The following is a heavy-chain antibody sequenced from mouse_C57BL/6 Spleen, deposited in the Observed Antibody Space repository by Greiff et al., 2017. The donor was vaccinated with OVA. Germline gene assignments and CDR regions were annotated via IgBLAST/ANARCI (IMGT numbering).Heavy chain of an antibody. CDR3: TRDLPTGFAY. CDR1: VFTFSSYA. J-gene: IGHJ3*01. CDR2: ISSGGDYI. V-gene: IGHV5-9-1*02. Sequence: KLVESGEGLVKPGGSLKLSCAASVFTFSSYAMSWVRQTPEKRLEWVAYISSGGDYIYYADTVKGRFTISRDNARNTLYLQMSSLKSEDTAMYYCTRDLPTGFAYWGQGTLVTVSA. D-gene: IGHD1-1*01.